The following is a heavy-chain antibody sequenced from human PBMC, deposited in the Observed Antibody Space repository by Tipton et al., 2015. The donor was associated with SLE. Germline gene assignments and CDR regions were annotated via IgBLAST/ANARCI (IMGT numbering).Heavy chain of an antibody. CDR3: ARDTAHYGSGDGAFDI. Sequence: LSLTCSVSGYSVSSGFYWGWLRQSPGKGLEWIGSIYHSGSTQYNPSLKSRVTISVDTSGNQVSLRLRSVTAADTAVYYCARDTAHYGSGDGAFDIWGQGTMVTVSS. CDR1: GYSVSSGFY. D-gene: IGHD3-10*01. CDR2: IYHSGST. V-gene: IGHV4-38-2*02. J-gene: IGHJ3*02.